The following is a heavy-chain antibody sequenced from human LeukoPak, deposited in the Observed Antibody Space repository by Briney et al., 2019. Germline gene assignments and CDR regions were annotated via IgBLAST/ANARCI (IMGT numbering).Heavy chain of an antibody. Sequence: PGGSLRLSCAASGFTFSSYAMHWVRQAPGKGLEWVAVISYDGSNKYYADSVEGRFTISRDNSKNTLYLQMNSLRAEDTTVYYCARDPGGQWLPQGDYWGQGTLVTVSS. CDR1: GFTFSSYA. CDR2: ISYDGSNK. J-gene: IGHJ4*02. D-gene: IGHD6-19*01. V-gene: IGHV3-30*04. CDR3: ARDPGGQWLPQGDY.